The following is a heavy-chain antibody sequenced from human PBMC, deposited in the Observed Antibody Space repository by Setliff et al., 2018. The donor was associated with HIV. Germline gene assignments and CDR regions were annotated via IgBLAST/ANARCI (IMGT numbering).Heavy chain of an antibody. CDR3: ARGRTQWPNYNYFDP. CDR2: INHSGST. Sequence: PSETLSLTCAVYGGSFSGYYWSWIRQPPGKGLEWIGEINHSGSTNYNPSLKSRVTISVDTSKNQFSLNLTSVTAADTAVYYCARGRTQWPNYNYFDPWGLGTLVTVSS. V-gene: IGHV4-34*01. J-gene: IGHJ5*02. D-gene: IGHD6-19*01. CDR1: GGSFSGYY.